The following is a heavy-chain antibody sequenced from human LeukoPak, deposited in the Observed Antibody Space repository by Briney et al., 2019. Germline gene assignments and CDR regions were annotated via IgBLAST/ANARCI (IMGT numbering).Heavy chain of an antibody. Sequence: GGSLRLSSAPSGFTFSRHGMHWVRQAPGKGLEWVAIISNDRSRKYYAHSVEGRFTISRDNSKNTLYLQMDSLRAEDTAVYYCARDRAWNYFDYWGQGTLVTVSS. CDR1: GFTFSRHG. CDR2: ISNDRSRK. D-gene: IGHD3-3*01. V-gene: IGHV3-30*03. J-gene: IGHJ4*02. CDR3: ARDRAWNYFDY.